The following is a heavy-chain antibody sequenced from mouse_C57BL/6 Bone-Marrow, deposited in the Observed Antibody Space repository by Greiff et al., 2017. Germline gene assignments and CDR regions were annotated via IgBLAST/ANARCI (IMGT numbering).Heavy chain of an antibody. CDR3: ARERELGPSWFAY. J-gene: IGHJ3*01. CDR1: GYTFTSYW. V-gene: IGHV1-69*01. CDR2: IDPSDSYT. D-gene: IGHD4-1*01. Sequence: QVQLQQPGAELVMPGASVKLSCKASGYTFTSYWMHWVKQRPGQGLEWIGEIDPSDSYTNYNQKFKGKSTLTVDKSSSTAYMQLSSLTSGDSAVYYCARERELGPSWFAYWGQGTLVTVSA.